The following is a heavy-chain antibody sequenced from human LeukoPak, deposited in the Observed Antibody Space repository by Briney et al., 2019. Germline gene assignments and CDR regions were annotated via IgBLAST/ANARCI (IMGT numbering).Heavy chain of an antibody. J-gene: IGHJ3*02. CDR2: IRSDGSIK. V-gene: IGHV3-30*02. D-gene: IGHD3-10*01. CDR3: ARDLDYYGSGSSDAFDI. CDR1: GFIFSSYG. Sequence: GGSLRLSCAASGFIFSSYGMHWVRQAPGKGLEWVAFIRSDGSIKYYADSVEGRFTVSRDNSKNTLYLQMDSLRADDTAVYYCARDLDYYGSGSSDAFDIWGQGTMVTVSS.